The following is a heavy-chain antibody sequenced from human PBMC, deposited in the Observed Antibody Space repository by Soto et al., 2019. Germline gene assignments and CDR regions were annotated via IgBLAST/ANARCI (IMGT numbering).Heavy chain of an antibody. D-gene: IGHD5-18*01. CDR1: GFTFSSYA. CDR3: AKVLDLYTAMDHGIDY. Sequence: PGGSLRLSCADSGFTFSSYAMSWVRQAPGKGLEWVSAISGSGGSTYYADSVKGRFTISRDNSKNTLYLQMNSLRAEDTAVYYCAKVLDLYTAMDHGIDYWGQGTLVTVSS. V-gene: IGHV3-23*01. CDR2: ISGSGGST. J-gene: IGHJ4*02.